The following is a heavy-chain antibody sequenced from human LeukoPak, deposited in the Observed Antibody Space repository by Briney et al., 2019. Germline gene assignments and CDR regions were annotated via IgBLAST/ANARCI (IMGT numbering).Heavy chain of an antibody. Sequence: GGSLRLSCAASGFTFSSHWMSWVRQAPGKGLEWVSAISGSGGSTYYADSVKGRFTISRDNSKNTLYLQMNSLRAEDTAVYYCAKGPDRYCSGGSCYSVYWGQGTLVTVSS. J-gene: IGHJ4*02. V-gene: IGHV3-23*01. CDR3: AKGPDRYCSGGSCYSVY. CDR1: GFTFSSHW. D-gene: IGHD2-15*01. CDR2: ISGSGGST.